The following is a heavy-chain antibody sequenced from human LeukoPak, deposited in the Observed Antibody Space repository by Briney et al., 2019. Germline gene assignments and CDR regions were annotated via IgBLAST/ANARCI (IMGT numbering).Heavy chain of an antibody. V-gene: IGHV3-74*01. J-gene: IGHJ4*02. CDR2: IYSDGSSI. CDR3: ANGQGLYY. D-gene: IGHD6-19*01. Sequence: PGGSLTLSCAASGFTFSTYWMHWVRQVPGKGLVWVSRIYSDGSSINYADSVKGRFNISRDNAKNTVYLQMNSLRAEDTAVYYCANGQGLYYWGQGTLVTVSS. CDR1: GFTFSTYW.